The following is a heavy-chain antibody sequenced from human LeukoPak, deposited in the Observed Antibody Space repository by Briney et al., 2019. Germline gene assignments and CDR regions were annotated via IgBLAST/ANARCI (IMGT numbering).Heavy chain of an antibody. CDR3: AKVHDSRGGAFDY. J-gene: IGHJ4*02. D-gene: IGHD3-22*01. CDR2: ISGSGGST. V-gene: IGHV3-23*01. Sequence: GGSLRLSCAASGFTFSSYAISWVRQAPGKGLEWVSAISGSGGSTYYADSVKGRFTISRDNSKNTLYLQMNSLRAEDTAVYYCAKVHDSRGGAFDYWGQGTLVTVSS. CDR1: GFTFSSYA.